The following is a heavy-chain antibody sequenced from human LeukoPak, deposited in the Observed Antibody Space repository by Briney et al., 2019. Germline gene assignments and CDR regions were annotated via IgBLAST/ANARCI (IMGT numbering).Heavy chain of an antibody. V-gene: IGHV4-30-4*08. CDR1: GGSISSGDYY. J-gene: IGHJ3*02. D-gene: IGHD5-18*01. CDR2: IYYSGST. CDR3: ARDRGTAMVLDAFDI. Sequence: SQTLSLTCTVSGGSISSGDYYWSWIRQPPGKGLEWTGYIYYSGSTYYNPSLKSRVTISVDTSKNQFSLKLSSVTAADTSVYYCARDRGTAMVLDAFDIWGQGTMVTVSS.